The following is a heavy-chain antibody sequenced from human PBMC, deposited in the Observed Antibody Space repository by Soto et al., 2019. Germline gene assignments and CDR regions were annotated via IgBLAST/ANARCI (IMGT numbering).Heavy chain of an antibody. CDR1: GYTFTGYY. D-gene: IGHD3-22*01. Sequence: ASVKVSCKASGYTFTGYYMHWVRQAPGQGLEWMGWINPNSGGTNYAQKFQGRVTMTRDTSISTAYMELSRLRSDDTAVYYCARGGYYDHHWPWLDYWGQGTLVTVSS. J-gene: IGHJ4*02. V-gene: IGHV1-2*02. CDR2: INPNSGGT. CDR3: ARGGYYDHHWPWLDY.